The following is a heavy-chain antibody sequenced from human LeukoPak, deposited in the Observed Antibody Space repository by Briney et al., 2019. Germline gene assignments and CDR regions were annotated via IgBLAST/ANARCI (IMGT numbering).Heavy chain of an antibody. CDR2: ISGSGGST. J-gene: IGHJ4*02. D-gene: IGHD1-26*01. CDR1: GFTFSSYA. V-gene: IGHV3-23*01. CDR3: AKDLTPYYRGVVGN. Sequence: SGGSLRLSCAASGFTFSSYAMSWVRQAPGKGLEWVSAISGSGGSTYYADSVKGRFTISRDNSKNTLYLQMNSLRAEDTAVYYCAKDLTPYYRGVVGNWGQGTLVTVSS.